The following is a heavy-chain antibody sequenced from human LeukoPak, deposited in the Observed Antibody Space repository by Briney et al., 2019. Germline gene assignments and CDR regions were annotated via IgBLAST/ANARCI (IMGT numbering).Heavy chain of an antibody. V-gene: IGHV4-61*02. CDR1: GGSISSGSYY. CDR2: IYTSGST. CDR3: ARGYSYGHAGLLSFDY. Sequence: SETLSLTCTVSGGSISSGSYYWSWIRQPAGKGLEWIGRIYTSGSTNYNPSLKSRVTISVDTSKNQFSLKLSSVTAADTPVYYCARGYSYGHAGLLSFDYWGQGTLVTVSS. J-gene: IGHJ4*02. D-gene: IGHD5-18*01.